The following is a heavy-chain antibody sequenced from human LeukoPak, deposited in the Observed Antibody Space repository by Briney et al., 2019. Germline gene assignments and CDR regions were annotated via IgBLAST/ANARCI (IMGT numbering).Heavy chain of an antibody. J-gene: IGHJ4*02. CDR2: IYYTGST. CDR3: ARADTYDSSGFYY. V-gene: IGHV4-59*08. CDR1: GGSISTYY. Sequence: PSETLSLTCTVSGGSISTYYWSWLRQPPGKGLEWIGYIYYTGSTSYNPSLKSRVTISVDTSKNQFSLKLSSVTAADTAVYYCARADTYDSSGFYYWGQGTLVTVSS. D-gene: IGHD3-22*01.